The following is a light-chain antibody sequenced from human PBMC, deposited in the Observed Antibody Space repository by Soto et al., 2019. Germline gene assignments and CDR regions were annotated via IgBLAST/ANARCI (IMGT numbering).Light chain of an antibody. Sequence: EMVLTQSPGTLPLSPGEGVTLSCRASQSSGRNLNWYQHKPGQSPRLLISGVSTMVAGIPARFTGSGAGTDFTLTVSRLEADDFAVYYCQHYGASIWTFGHGTKVELK. CDR1: QSSGRN. CDR2: GVS. CDR3: QHYGASIWT. V-gene: IGKV3-20*01. J-gene: IGKJ1*01.